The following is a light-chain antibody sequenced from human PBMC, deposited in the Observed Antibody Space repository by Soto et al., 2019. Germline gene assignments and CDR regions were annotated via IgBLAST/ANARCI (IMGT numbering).Light chain of an antibody. V-gene: IGLV2-14*01. CDR2: DVS. CDR3: YSYTGSITYV. Sequence: QSVLTQPASVSRSPGQSITISCTGTSSDIGGYNYVSWYQQHPGKAPKLMIYDVSNRPSGVSNRFSGSKSGNTASLTISGLQAEDEADYYCYSYTGSITYVFGTGTKVTVL. CDR1: SSDIGGYNY. J-gene: IGLJ1*01.